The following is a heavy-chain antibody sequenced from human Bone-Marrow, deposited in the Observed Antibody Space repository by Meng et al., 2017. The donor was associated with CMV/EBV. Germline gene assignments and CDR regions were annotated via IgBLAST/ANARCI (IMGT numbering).Heavy chain of an antibody. CDR2: INPNSGGT. CDR3: ARGFVVVPAAMIY. V-gene: IGHV1-2*02. J-gene: IGHJ4*02. Sequence: ASVKVSCKASGYTFTSYYMHWVRQAPGQGLEWMGWINPNSGGTNYAQKFQGRVTMTRDTSISTAYMELSRLRSDDTAVYYCARGFVVVPAAMIYWGQGTLVTVSS. CDR1: GYTFTSYY. D-gene: IGHD2-2*01.